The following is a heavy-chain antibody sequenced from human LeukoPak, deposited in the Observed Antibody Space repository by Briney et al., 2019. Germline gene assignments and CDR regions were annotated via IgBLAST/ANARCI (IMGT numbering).Heavy chain of an antibody. D-gene: IGHD6-19*01. Sequence: GASVKVSCKASGYTCTGYYMHWVRQAPGQGLEWMGWINPNSGGTNYAQKFQGRVTMTRDTSISTAYMELSRLRSDDTAEYYCARSLIEKQWLQLDYWGQGTLVTVSS. CDR3: ARSLIEKQWLQLDY. V-gene: IGHV1-2*02. J-gene: IGHJ4*02. CDR1: GYTCTGYY. CDR2: INPNSGGT.